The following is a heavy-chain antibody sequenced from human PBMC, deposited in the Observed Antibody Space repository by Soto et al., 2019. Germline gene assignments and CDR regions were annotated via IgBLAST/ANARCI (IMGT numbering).Heavy chain of an antibody. Sequence: GESLKISCKGSGYSFTSYWIGWVRQMPGKGLEWMGIIYPGDSDTRYSPSFQGQVTISADKSISTAYLQWSSLKASDTAMYYCARHVRRGTTRDNWFDPWGQGTLGTVSS. V-gene: IGHV5-51*01. D-gene: IGHD1-7*01. CDR3: ARHVRRGTTRDNWFDP. CDR1: GYSFTSYW. J-gene: IGHJ5*02. CDR2: IYPGDSDT.